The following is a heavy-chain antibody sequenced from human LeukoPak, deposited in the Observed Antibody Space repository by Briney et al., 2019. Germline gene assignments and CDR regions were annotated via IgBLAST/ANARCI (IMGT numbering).Heavy chain of an antibody. J-gene: IGHJ3*02. V-gene: IGHV1-2*06. CDR2: INPNSGGT. CDR3: ARDAEALDI. Sequence: ASVKVSCKASGYTFTGYYMHLVRQAPGQGLEWMGRINPNSGGTNHAQKFQGRVTMARDTSITTAYMELSRLRSDDTAVYYCARDAEALDIWGQGTMVTVSS. CDR1: GYTFTGYY.